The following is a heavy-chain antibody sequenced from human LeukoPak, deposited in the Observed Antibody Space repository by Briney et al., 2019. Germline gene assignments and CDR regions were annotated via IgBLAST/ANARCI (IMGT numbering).Heavy chain of an antibody. CDR1: GFTFSSYA. CDR2: ISSNGGST. Sequence: GGSLRLSCSASGFTFSSYAMHWVRQAPGKGLEYVSAISSNGGSTYYADSVKGRFTISRDNSKNTLYLQMSSLRVEDTAVYYCAKDHGRDKGEDYFDYWGQGTLVTVSS. J-gene: IGHJ4*02. CDR3: AKDHGRDKGEDYFDY. V-gene: IGHV3-64D*06. D-gene: IGHD2-15*01.